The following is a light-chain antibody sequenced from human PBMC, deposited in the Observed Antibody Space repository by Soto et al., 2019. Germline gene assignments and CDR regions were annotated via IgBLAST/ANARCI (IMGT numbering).Light chain of an antibody. CDR1: QNVRTF. J-gene: IGKJ1*01. V-gene: IGKV3-11*01. Sequence: EVVLTQSPATLSLSPGERATLSCRASQNVRTFLDWYQQKPGQAPRLLIYAASNRATGIPDRFSGRGFETDFTLTISEVEPEDFAVYFCQHYSDSTWTFGQGTRVEI. CDR3: QHYSDSTWT. CDR2: AAS.